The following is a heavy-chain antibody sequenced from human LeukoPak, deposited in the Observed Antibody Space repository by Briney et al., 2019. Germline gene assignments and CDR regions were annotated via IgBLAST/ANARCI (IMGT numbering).Heavy chain of an antibody. CDR1: GFRFSDHY. D-gene: IGHD4-17*01. Sequence: GGSPRLSCAASGFRFSDHYMSWIRQAPGKGLEWLSFISHSDSSVYYADSVRGRFTISRDDAKNLLFLQTNSLRAEDTAVYYCAREGPVTTDYWGQGTLVTVSS. CDR3: AREGPVTTDY. V-gene: IGHV3-11*01. CDR2: ISHSDSSV. J-gene: IGHJ4*02.